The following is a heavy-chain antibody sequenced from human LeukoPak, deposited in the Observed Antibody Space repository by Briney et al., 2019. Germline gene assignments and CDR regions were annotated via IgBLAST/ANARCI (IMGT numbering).Heavy chain of an antibody. V-gene: IGHV4-59*08. J-gene: IGHJ4*02. CDR2: IYYSGST. CDR3: ARLIAVAGLYFDY. CDR1: GGSISSYY. D-gene: IGHD6-19*01. Sequence: SETLSLNCTVSGGSISSYYWSWIRQPPGKGLEWIGYIYYSGSTNYNPSLKSRVTISVDTSKNQFSLKLSSVTAADTAVYYCARLIAVAGLYFDYWGQGTLVTVSS.